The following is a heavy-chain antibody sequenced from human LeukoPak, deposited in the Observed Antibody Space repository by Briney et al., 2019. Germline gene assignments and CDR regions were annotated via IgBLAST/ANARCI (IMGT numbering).Heavy chain of an antibody. CDR1: GFTVSSNY. J-gene: IGHJ4*02. CDR3: ARGAHYYDSSGYYHTPFDY. D-gene: IGHD3-22*01. Sequence: GGSLRLSCAASGFTVSSNYMSWVRQAPGKGLEWISVIYSGGSTYYADSVKGRFTISIDNSKNTLYLQMNSLRAEDTAVYYCARGAHYYDSSGYYHTPFDYWGQGTLVTVSS. CDR2: IYSGGST. V-gene: IGHV3-53*01.